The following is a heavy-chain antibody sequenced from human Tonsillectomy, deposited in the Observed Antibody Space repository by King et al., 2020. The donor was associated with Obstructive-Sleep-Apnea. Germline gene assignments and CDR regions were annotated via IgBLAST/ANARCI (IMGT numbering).Heavy chain of an antibody. V-gene: IGHV5-10-1*03. CDR3: ARQRDSSSYVLDY. CDR1: GYTFTSYW. D-gene: IGHD6-6*01. CDR2: IDPSDSYT. Sequence: DVQLVESGAEVKKPGESLRISCKGSGYTFTSYWISWVRQMPGKGLEWMGRIDPSDSYTNYSPSFQGHVTISADKSISTAYLQWSSLKASDTAMYYCARQRDSSSYVLDYWGQGTPVTVSS. J-gene: IGHJ4*02.